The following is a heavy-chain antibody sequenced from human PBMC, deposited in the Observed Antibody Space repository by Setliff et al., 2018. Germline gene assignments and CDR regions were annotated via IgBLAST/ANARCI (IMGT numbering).Heavy chain of an antibody. V-gene: IGHV4-39*07. CDR1: GGSVSSTSHY. CDR3: ARVDFTMIQGVLGL. D-gene: IGHD3-10*01. CDR2: VYYSGYT. Sequence: SETLSLTCNVSGGSVSSTSHYWGWIRQPPGKGMAWIGSVYYSGYTYYNPSLQSRVTISVDMSKNQFSMKLTSVTAADTAVYYCARVDFTMIQGVLGLWGQGTLVTVSS. J-gene: IGHJ1*01.